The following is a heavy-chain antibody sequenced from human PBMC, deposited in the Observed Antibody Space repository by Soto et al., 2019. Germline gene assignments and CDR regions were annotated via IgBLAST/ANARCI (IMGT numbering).Heavy chain of an antibody. Sequence: GGSLRLSCAASEFTFDDYGMSWARQAPGKGLEWVSGVNWNGGSTGYADSVKGRFTISRDNAKNSLYLQMNSLRAEDTAFYYCVRGASLNFDYWGQGTLVTVSS. D-gene: IGHD1-26*01. V-gene: IGHV3-20*04. J-gene: IGHJ4*02. CDR3: VRGASLNFDY. CDR2: VNWNGGST. CDR1: EFTFDDYG.